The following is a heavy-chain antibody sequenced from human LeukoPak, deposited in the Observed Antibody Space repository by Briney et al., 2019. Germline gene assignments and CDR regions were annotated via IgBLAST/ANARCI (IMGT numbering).Heavy chain of an antibody. J-gene: IGHJ4*02. CDR3: ARDGWQELFDY. CDR2: IKQDGSEK. D-gene: IGHD6-19*01. Sequence: GGSLRLSCAASGFTFSSYWMSWVRQAPGKGLEWVSNIKQDGSEKYYVDSVKGRFTISRDNAKNSLYLQMNSLRAEDTAVYYCARDGWQELFDYWGQGTLVTVSS. CDR1: GFTFSSYW. V-gene: IGHV3-7*01.